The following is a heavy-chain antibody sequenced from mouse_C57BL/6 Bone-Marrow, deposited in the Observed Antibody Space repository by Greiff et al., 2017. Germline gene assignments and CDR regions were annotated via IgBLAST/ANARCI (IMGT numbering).Heavy chain of an antibody. Sequence: VQLQQPGAELVKPGASVKLSCKASGYTFTSYWMQWVKQRPGQGLEWIGEIDPSDSYTNYNQKFKGKATLTVDTSSSTAYMQLSSLTSEDSAVYYCARMGWSFDYWGQVTTLTVSS. CDR1: GYTFTSYW. CDR2: IDPSDSYT. V-gene: IGHV1-50*01. D-gene: IGHD2-3*01. CDR3: ARMGWSFDY. J-gene: IGHJ2*01.